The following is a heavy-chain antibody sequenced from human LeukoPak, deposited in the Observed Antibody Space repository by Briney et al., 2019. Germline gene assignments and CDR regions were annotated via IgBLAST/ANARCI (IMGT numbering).Heavy chain of an antibody. Sequence: GGSLRLSCAASGFTFSDYYMSWIRQAPGKGLEWVSYISSSGSTIYYADSVKGRFTIPRDNAKNSLYLQMNSLRAEDTAVYYCARESNLSGWYRIDYWGQGSLVTVSS. J-gene: IGHJ4*02. D-gene: IGHD6-19*01. CDR3: ARESNLSGWYRIDY. CDR2: ISSSGSTI. CDR1: GFTFSDYY. V-gene: IGHV3-11*01.